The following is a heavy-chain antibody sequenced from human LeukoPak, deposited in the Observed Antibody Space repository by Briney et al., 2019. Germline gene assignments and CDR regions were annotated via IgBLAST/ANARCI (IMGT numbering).Heavy chain of an antibody. Sequence: PGGSLRLSCAASGLTFRNYWMSWVRQVPGKGLEWVANINEDGSEKYYVDSVKGRFTISRDNGKSSLYLQMNSLRAEDTAVYHCASTYSWNPFDYWGQGTLVTVSS. CDR3: ASTYSWNPFDY. D-gene: IGHD1-20*01. CDR2: INEDGSEK. J-gene: IGHJ4*02. V-gene: IGHV3-7*01. CDR1: GLTFRNYW.